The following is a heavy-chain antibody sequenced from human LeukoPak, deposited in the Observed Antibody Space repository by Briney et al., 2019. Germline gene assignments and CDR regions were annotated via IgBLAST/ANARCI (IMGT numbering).Heavy chain of an antibody. CDR2: IYTSGST. V-gene: IGHV4-61*02. CDR1: GDNMRDGGYY. J-gene: IGHJ5*02. CDR3: ARENPYSSSWYGWFDP. D-gene: IGHD6-13*01. Sequence: SETLSLTCSVSGDNMRDGGYYWSWIRQPAGKGLEWIGRIYTSGSTNYNPSLKSRVTISVDTSKNQFSLKVSSVTAADTAVYYCARENPYSSSWYGWFDPWGQGTLVTVSS.